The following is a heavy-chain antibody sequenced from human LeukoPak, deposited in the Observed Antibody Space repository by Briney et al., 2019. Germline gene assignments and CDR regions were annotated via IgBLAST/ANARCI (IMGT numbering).Heavy chain of an antibody. CDR1: GFTFSSYA. Sequence: PGRSLRLSCAASGFTFSSYAMHWVRQAPGKGLEWVAVISYDGSNKYYADSVKGRFTISRDNSKNTLYLQMNSLRAEDTAVYYCAREPFPQTSSWYYYYYYMDVWGKGTTVTVSS. CDR3: AREPFPQTSSWYYYYYYMDV. J-gene: IGHJ6*03. CDR2: ISYDGSNK. V-gene: IGHV3-30-3*01. D-gene: IGHD6-13*01.